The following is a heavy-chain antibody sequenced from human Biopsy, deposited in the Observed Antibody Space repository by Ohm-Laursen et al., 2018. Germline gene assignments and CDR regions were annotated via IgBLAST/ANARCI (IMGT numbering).Heavy chain of an antibody. CDR1: GGSISSDY. D-gene: IGHD3-22*01. Sequence: SDTLSLTCTVSGGSISSDYWSWIRQSPGKGLEWIGYISNRGSTDYNPSLRGRVTISVDTSKNQFSLKLNSVTAADTAVYYCARDYDTSGYYYVSWGQGTLVTVSS. CDR3: ARDYDTSGYYYVS. CDR2: ISNRGST. J-gene: IGHJ5*02. V-gene: IGHV4-4*08.